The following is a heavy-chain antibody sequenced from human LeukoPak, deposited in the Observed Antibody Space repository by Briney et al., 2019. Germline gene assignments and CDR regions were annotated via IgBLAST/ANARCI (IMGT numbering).Heavy chain of an antibody. Sequence: PGGSLRLSCAASGFTFSSYEMNWVRQAPGKGLEWVSYISSSGSTKYYADSVKGRFTISRDNAKKSLYLQMNSLRAEDTAVYYCAREFRGVTRYFDYWGQGTLVTVSS. CDR1: GFTFSSYE. D-gene: IGHD3-10*01. J-gene: IGHJ4*02. V-gene: IGHV3-48*03. CDR3: AREFRGVTRYFDY. CDR2: ISSSGSTK.